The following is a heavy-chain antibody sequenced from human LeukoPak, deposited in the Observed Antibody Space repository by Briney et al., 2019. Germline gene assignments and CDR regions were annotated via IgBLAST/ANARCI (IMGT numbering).Heavy chain of an antibody. CDR3: ARDRRGSWTIDY. V-gene: IGHV3-30*02. Sequence: AGGSLRLSCSASGFTFSRSGMYWVRRAPGKGLDWVAHIQDIGNNKYYADSVKGRFTISRDNSKNTLFLQMNSLMPEDAAVYYCARDRRGSWTIDYWGQGILVTVSS. D-gene: IGHD6-13*01. CDR2: IQDIGNNK. CDR1: GFTFSRSG. J-gene: IGHJ4*02.